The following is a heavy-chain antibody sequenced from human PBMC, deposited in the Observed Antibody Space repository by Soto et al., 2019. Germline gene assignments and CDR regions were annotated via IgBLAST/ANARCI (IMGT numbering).Heavy chain of an antibody. V-gene: IGHV1-3*01. Sequence: ASVKVSCKASGYTFTNYATHWVRQAPGQRLEWMGWINAGNGNTKYSQKFQGRVTITRDTSASTAYMELSSLRSEDTAVYYCAGIYDYYCSGQPDSAFDSWGQGTMVTVSS. J-gene: IGHJ3*02. CDR1: GYTFTNYA. CDR2: INAGNGNT. D-gene: IGHD3-22*01. CDR3: AGIYDYYCSGQPDSAFDS.